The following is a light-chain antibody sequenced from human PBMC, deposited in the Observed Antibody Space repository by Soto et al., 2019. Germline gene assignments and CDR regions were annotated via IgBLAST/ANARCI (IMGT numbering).Light chain of an antibody. CDR2: EVS. CDR1: SSDVGTYNH. J-gene: IGLJ1*01. V-gene: IGLV2-14*01. Sequence: LTQPASVSGSPGQSITISCTGTSSDVGTYNHVSWYQQHPGKAPQLIIYEVSNRPSGLSNRFSASKSGNTASLTISGLQAEDEADYYCCSYTTSSTLVFGTGTKVTVL. CDR3: CSYTTSSTLV.